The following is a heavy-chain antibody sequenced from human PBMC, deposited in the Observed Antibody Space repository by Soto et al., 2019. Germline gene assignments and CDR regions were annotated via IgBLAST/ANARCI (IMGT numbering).Heavy chain of an antibody. D-gene: IGHD2-15*01. CDR2: SIPIFGTA. CDR3: ARASRYCSGGSCYCLPGIDS. Sequence: QVQLVQSGAEVKKPGSSVKVSCKASGGTFSSYAISWVRQAPGQGLEWMGGSIPIFGTANYAQKIQGRVTITADESTSPEYRELSSLRSENTALYYCARASRYCSGGSCYCLPGIDSWGQGTLVTVSS. V-gene: IGHV1-69*12. J-gene: IGHJ4*02. CDR1: GGTFSSYA.